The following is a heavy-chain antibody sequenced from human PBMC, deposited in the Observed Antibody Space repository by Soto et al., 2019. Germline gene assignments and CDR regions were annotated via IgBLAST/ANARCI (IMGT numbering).Heavy chain of an antibody. J-gene: IGHJ4*01. D-gene: IGHD3-10*01. V-gene: IGHV3-23*01. CDR1: GFTFGKHA. Sequence: AESLCLSCPASGFTFGKHATTCARQAAGDELEWVSSIRASGTRTYYAASVEGRFSIFRDNSRATVYLQINNLRAEDTATYDCGKDLRPYGSRPFDFWGQGTLVTVSS. CDR3: GKDLRPYGSRPFDF. CDR2: IRASGTRT.